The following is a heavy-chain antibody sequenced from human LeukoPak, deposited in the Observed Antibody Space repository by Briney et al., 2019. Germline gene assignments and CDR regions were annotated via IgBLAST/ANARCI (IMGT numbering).Heavy chain of an antibody. J-gene: IGHJ4*02. CDR3: ATSGSTY. Sequence: ASVKVSCKVSGYTLTELSMHWVRQAPGKGLEWMGGFDPEDGETIYAQKFQGRVTMTRNTSISTAYMELSSLRSEDTAVYYCATSGSTYWGQGTLVTVSS. CDR2: FDPEDGET. D-gene: IGHD3-10*01. CDR1: GYTLTELS. V-gene: IGHV1-24*01.